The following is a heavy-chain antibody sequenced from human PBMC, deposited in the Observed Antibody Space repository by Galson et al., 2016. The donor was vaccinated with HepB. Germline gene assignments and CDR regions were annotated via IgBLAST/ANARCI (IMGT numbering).Heavy chain of an antibody. CDR2: ISNKNHYI. V-gene: IGHV3-21*01. Sequence: SLRLSCAASGFTFSNYGMNWVRQAPGKGLEWVSSISNKNHYIYYADSVKGRFTISRDNAKNALYLQMNSLRAEDTAVYYCAREDAEPLVGATAGYYYYYGMDVWGQGTTVTVSS. CDR1: GFTFSNYG. J-gene: IGHJ6*02. D-gene: IGHD1-26*01. CDR3: AREDAEPLVGATAGYYYYYGMDV.